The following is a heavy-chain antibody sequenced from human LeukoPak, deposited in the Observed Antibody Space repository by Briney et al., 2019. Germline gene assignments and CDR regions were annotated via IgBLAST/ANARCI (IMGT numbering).Heavy chain of an antibody. Sequence: ATLSLTCTVSGVSISSYYWSWIRPPPGKGLEWIGYISYSGTTNYNPSLKSRVTISLDTSKNQFSLKLSSVTAADTAVYYCARNYYGSGSYFGYWGQGTLVTVSS. CDR1: GVSISSYY. J-gene: IGHJ4*02. D-gene: IGHD3-10*01. CDR3: ARNYYGSGSYFGY. CDR2: ISYSGTT. V-gene: IGHV4-59*01.